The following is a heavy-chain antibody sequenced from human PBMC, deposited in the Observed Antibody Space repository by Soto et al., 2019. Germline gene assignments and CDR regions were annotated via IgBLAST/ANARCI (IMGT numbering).Heavy chain of an antibody. D-gene: IGHD2-2*01. V-gene: IGHV3-53*01. CDR2: IYSGGST. CDR1: GFTVSSNY. J-gene: IGHJ6*02. Sequence: GGSLRLSCAASGFTVSSNYMSWVRQAPGKGLEWVSVIYSGGSTYYADSVKGRFTISRDNSKNTLYLQMNSLRAEDTAVYYCARDRTRCSSTSCGRYYYYYGMDVWGQGTTVTVSS. CDR3: ARDRTRCSSTSCGRYYYYYGMDV.